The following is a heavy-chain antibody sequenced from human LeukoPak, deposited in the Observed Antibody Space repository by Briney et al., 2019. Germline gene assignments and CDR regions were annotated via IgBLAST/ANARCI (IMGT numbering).Heavy chain of an antibody. CDR3: ARRGRDSNWLPTTLDY. Sequence: GSLRLSCAASGFTFSAYAMNWVRQPPGKGLEWIGEINHSGNSNSNPSLKSRVTLSIDTSRNQFYLRLASVNAADTAVYYCARRGRDSNWLPTTLDYWGQGDLVSVSS. D-gene: IGHD7-27*01. J-gene: IGHJ4*02. CDR2: INHSGNS. V-gene: IGHV4-34*01. CDR1: GFTFSAYA.